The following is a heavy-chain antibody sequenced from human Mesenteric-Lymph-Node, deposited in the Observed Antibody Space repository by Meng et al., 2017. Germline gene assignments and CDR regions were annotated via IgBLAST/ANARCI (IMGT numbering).Heavy chain of an antibody. CDR2: INHSGST. CDR1: GGSLSGYY. V-gene: IGHV4-34*01. Sequence: QVQLQQWGAGLLKPSGTLSLPCAVYGGSLSGYYWSWIRQPPGKGLEWIGEINHSGSTNYNPSLKSRVTISVDTSKNQVSLKLSSVTAADTAVYYCARHYSGSYRQIDYWGQGTLVTVSS. J-gene: IGHJ4*02. D-gene: IGHD1-26*01. CDR3: ARHYSGSYRQIDY.